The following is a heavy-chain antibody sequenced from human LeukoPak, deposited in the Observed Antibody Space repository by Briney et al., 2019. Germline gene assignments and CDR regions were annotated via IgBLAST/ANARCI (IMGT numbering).Heavy chain of an antibody. V-gene: IGHV3-30*09. D-gene: IGHD5-12*01. Sequence: GGSLRLSCAASGFTFNTYAMHWVRQAPGKGLEWVAVISYDGSNAYYADSVKGRFAISRDNSKNTLYLQMNSLRAEDTAVYYCARDVVATIRYYFDYWGQGALVTVSS. CDR3: ARDVVATIRYYFDY. CDR2: ISYDGSNA. J-gene: IGHJ4*02. CDR1: GFTFNTYA.